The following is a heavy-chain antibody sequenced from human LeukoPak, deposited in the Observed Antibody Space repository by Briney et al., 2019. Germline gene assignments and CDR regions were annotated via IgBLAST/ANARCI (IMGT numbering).Heavy chain of an antibody. CDR1: GGSISTYY. J-gene: IGHJ3*02. Sequence: SETLSLTCTVSGGSISTYYWSWIRQPAGKGLEWIGRIYTSGSTNYNPSLKSRVTMSVDTSKNQFSLRMSSVTAADTAVYYCARILEYCSTTSCPRAFDIWGQGTMVTVSS. CDR2: IYTSGST. D-gene: IGHD2-2*01. CDR3: ARILEYCSTTSCPRAFDI. V-gene: IGHV4-4*07.